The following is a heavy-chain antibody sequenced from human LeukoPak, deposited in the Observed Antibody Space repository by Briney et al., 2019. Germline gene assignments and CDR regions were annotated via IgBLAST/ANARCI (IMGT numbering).Heavy chain of an antibody. CDR2: IIAIFGTA. V-gene: IGHV1-69*05. CDR3: ARYVSDGYGDSRLPYFFDY. J-gene: IGHJ4*02. Sequence: VASVKVSCKASGGTFSSYAISWVRQAPGQGLEWMGGIIAIFGTANYAQKFQGRVTITTDESTSTAYMELSSLRSEDTAVYYCARYVSDGYGDSRLPYFFDYWGQGTLVTVSS. D-gene: IGHD4-17*01. CDR1: GGTFSSYA.